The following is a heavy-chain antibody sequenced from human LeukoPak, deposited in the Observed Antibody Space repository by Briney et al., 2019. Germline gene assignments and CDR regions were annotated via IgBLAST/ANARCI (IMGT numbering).Heavy chain of an antibody. CDR1: GFTFSSYA. V-gene: IGHV3-30-3*01. Sequence: GRSLRLSCAASGFTFSSYAMHWVRQAPGKGLEWVAVISYDGSNKYYADSVKGRFTISRDNSKNTLYLQMNSLRAEDTAVYYCARDLESYYYGSGSGYWGQGTLVTVSS. J-gene: IGHJ4*02. CDR2: ISYDGSNK. D-gene: IGHD3-10*01. CDR3: ARDLESYYYGSGSGY.